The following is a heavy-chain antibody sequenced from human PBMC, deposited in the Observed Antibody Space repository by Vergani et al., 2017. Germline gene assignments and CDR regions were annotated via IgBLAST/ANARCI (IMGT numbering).Heavy chain of an antibody. CDR3: ARGEKRYDFWSGSDNWFDP. CDR1: GGPISSYY. D-gene: IGHD3-3*01. V-gene: IGHV4-59*01. Sequence: QVQLQESGPGLVKPSETLSLTCTVSGGPISSYYWSWIRQPPGKGLEWIGYIYYSGSTNYNPSLKSRVTISVDTSKNQFSLKLSSVTAADTAVYYCARGEKRYDFWSGSDNWFDPWGQGTLVTVSS. CDR2: IYYSGST. J-gene: IGHJ5*02.